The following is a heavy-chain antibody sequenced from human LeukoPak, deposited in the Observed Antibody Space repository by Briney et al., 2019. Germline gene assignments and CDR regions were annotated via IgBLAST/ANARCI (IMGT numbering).Heavy chain of an antibody. D-gene: IGHD3-16*01. CDR3: ARVLAWGFDY. V-gene: IGHV3-53*01. J-gene: IGHJ4*02. CDR1: GFTVSSSY. Sequence: GGSLRLSCAASGFTVSSSYMSWVRQAPGKGLEWVSVIYSGGSTYYADSVKGRFTISRDNSKNTLYLQMNSLRAEDTAVHYCARVLAWGFDYWGQGTLVTVSS. CDR2: IYSGGST.